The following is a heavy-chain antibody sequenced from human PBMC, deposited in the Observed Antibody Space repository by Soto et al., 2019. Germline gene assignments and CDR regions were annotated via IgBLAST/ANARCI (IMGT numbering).Heavy chain of an antibody. CDR2: TYPSDSDT. CDR1: EYNFAGYW. V-gene: IGHV5-51*01. D-gene: IGHD3-3*01. CDR3: ARGGVSTRTFDY. J-gene: IGHJ4*02. Sequence: LKFSCKGSEYNFAGYWIAWVRQMPGKCLELMGITYPSDSDTRYRPSFQGQVTISADKSISSAYLQWSSLRASDTAMYYCARGGVSTRTFDYWGQGTPVTVSS.